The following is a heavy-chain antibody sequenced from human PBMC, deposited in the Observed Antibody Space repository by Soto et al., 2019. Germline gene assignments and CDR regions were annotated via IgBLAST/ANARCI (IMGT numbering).Heavy chain of an antibody. J-gene: IGHJ6*02. D-gene: IGHD3-10*01. CDR3: ARVLGNYYGMDV. V-gene: IGHV4-59*01. Sequence: SETLSLTCTVSGGSISSYCWGWVRQPPGKGLEWIGYICYSGSTDYNPSLKSRVTISVDTSQFSLRLRSVTAADTTVYYCARVLGNYYGMDVWGQGTTVTVSS. CDR1: GGSISSYC. CDR2: ICYSGST.